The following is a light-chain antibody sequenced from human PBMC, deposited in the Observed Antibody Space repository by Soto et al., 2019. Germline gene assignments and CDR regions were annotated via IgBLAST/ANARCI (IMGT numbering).Light chain of an antibody. CDR1: QSVSSN. Sequence: EIVMTQSPATLSLSPGERATLSCRASQSVSSNLAWYQQKPGQAPRLLIYGASTRATGIPARFSGSGSGTDFTLTISSLQSEDFAVYYCQQYGSSPITFGQGTRLEIK. CDR3: QQYGSSPIT. J-gene: IGKJ5*01. V-gene: IGKV3-15*01. CDR2: GAS.